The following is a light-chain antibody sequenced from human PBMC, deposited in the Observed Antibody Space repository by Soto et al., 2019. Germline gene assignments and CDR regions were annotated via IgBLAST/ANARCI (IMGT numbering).Light chain of an antibody. CDR1: SSDVGRYNY. CDR3: TSYGTVSNLDV. J-gene: IGLJ1*01. CDR2: DVV. Sequence: QSALTQPASVSASPGQSITISCTGTSSDVGRYNYVSWYQQYPGKAPRLIIYDVVRRPSEISNRFSGSKSGNTASLTISGLQAEDEADYDCTSYGTVSNLDVFGTGTKLTVL. V-gene: IGLV2-14*01.